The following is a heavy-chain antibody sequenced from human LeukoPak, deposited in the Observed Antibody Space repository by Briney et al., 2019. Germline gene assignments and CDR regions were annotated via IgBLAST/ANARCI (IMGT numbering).Heavy chain of an antibody. CDR2: INPNSGGT. V-gene: IGHV1-2*02. D-gene: IGHD2-2*01. J-gene: IGHJ5*02. CDR3: ASCLGYCSSTDWFDP. CDR1: GYTFTSYG. Sequence: GASVKVSCKASGYTFTSYGISWVRQAPGQGLEWMGWINPNSGGTNYAQKFQGRVTMTRDTSISTAYMELSRLRSDDTAVYYCASCLGYCSSTDWFDPWGQGTLVTVSS.